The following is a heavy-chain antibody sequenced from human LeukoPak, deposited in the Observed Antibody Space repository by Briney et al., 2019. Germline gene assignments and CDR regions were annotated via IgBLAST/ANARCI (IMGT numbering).Heavy chain of an antibody. CDR2: IKSKTDGGTT. V-gene: IGHV3-15*01. J-gene: IGHJ4*02. CDR1: GFTFSNAW. Sequence: PGGSLRLSCAASGFTFSNAWMSWVRQAPGKGLEWVGRIKSKTDGGTTDYAAPVKGRFTISRDDSKDTLYLQMNSLKTEDTAVYYCATDGSPDYFDYWGQGTLVTVSS. D-gene: IGHD2-2*03. CDR3: ATDGSPDYFDY.